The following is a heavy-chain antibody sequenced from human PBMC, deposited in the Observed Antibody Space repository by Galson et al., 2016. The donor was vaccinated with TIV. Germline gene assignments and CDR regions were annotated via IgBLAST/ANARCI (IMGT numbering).Heavy chain of an antibody. J-gene: IGHJ4*02. CDR3: ARDIGGYDFDY. CDR1: GGSMRDSY. Sequence: ETLSLTCTVSGGSMRDSYWSWIRQTPGKGLEWIGYVYYTGGTKYNPSLKSRVTISVDTSKNQFSLRLSSVTAADTAMYYCARDIGGYDFDYWDQGTLVAVSS. D-gene: IGHD5-12*01. CDR2: VYYTGGT. V-gene: IGHV4-59*01.